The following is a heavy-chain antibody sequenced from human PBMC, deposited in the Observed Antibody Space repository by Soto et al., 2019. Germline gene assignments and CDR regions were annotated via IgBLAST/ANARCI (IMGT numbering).Heavy chain of an antibody. J-gene: IGHJ4*02. D-gene: IGHD6-19*01. V-gene: IGHV4-39*01. CDR3: ARVIKAGAVDY. Sequence: QLQLQESGPGLVKPSETLSLTCTVSGGSISSSSYYWGWIRQPPGKGLEWIGSIYYSGSTYYNPSLKSRVTISVDTSKNQFALKLSSVTAADTAVYYCARVIKAGAVDYWGQGTLVTVSS. CDR1: GGSISSSSYY. CDR2: IYYSGST.